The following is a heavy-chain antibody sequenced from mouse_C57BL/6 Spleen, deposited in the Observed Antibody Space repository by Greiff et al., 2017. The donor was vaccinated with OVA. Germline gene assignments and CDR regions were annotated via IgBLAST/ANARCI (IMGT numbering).Heavy chain of an antibody. J-gene: IGHJ2*01. Sequence: EVKLMESGGGLVKPGGSLKLSCAASGFTFSDYGMHWVRQAPEKGLEWVAYISSGSSTIYYADTVKGRFTISRDNAKNTLFLQMTSLRSEDTAMYYCARGLGYGNSDYWGQGTTLTVSS. D-gene: IGHD2-10*02. CDR1: GFTFSDYG. V-gene: IGHV5-17*01. CDR2: ISSGSSTI. CDR3: ARGLGYGNSDY.